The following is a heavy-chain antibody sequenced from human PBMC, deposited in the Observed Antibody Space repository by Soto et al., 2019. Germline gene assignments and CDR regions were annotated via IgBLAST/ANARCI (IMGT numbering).Heavy chain of an antibody. V-gene: IGHV4-39*01. J-gene: IGHJ4*02. Sequence: QLQLQESGPGLVKPSETLSLTCTVSGGSISSSSYYWGWIRQPPGKGLEWIGSIYYSGSTYYNPSPKSRVAISVDMSKSQFSLELSSVTAADTAVYYCGRFAVVIPVDYWGQGTLVTVSS. D-gene: IGHD2-15*01. CDR3: GRFAVVIPVDY. CDR1: GGSISSSSYY. CDR2: IYYSGST.